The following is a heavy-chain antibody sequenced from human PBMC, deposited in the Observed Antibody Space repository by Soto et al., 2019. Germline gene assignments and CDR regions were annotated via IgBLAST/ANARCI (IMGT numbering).Heavy chain of an antibody. J-gene: IGHJ6*02. V-gene: IGHV3-21*01. Sequence: GGSLRLSCAASGFTFSTYYMNWVRQAPGKGLEWVSCISSSSSYINYADPVKGRFTISRDNAKNSLYLQMNSLRAEDTGVYYCARGQHVWGQGTTVTVSS. CDR3: ARGQHV. CDR2: ISSSSSYI. CDR1: GFTFSTYY.